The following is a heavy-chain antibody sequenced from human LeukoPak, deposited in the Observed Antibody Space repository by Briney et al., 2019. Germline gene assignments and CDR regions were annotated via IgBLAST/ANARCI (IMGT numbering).Heavy chain of an antibody. Sequence: GRSLRLSCAASGFTFSSYSMNWVRQAPGKGLEWVSSISSSSSYIYYADSVKGRFTISRDNAKNSLYLQMNSLRAEDTAVYYCARDPLVVVAGYVDSFDYWGQGTLVTVSS. J-gene: IGHJ4*02. CDR3: ARDPLVVVAGYVDSFDY. V-gene: IGHV3-21*01. CDR2: ISSSSSYI. CDR1: GFTFSSYS. D-gene: IGHD2-15*01.